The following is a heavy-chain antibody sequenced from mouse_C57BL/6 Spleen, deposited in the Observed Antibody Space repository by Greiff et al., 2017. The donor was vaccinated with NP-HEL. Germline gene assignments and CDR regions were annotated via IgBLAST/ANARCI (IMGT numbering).Heavy chain of an antibody. CDR1: GYSITSGYY. CDR3: AIGGYDGYLNY. J-gene: IGHJ2*01. Sequence: VQLKESGPGLVKPSQSLSLTCSVTGYSITSGYYWNWIRQFPGNKLEWMGYISYDGSNNYNPSLKNRISITRYTSKNQFFLKLNSVTTEDTATYYCAIGGYDGYLNYWGQGTTLTVSS. CDR2: ISYDGSN. D-gene: IGHD2-3*01. V-gene: IGHV3-6*01.